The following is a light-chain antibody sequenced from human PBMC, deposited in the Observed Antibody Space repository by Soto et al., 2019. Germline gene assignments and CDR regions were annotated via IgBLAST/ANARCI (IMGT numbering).Light chain of an antibody. CDR1: SSNIGRSY. Sequence: QSVLTQPPSASGTPGQRVTLSCSGSSSNIGRSYVFWYKQLPGTAPRLLIYRNNQRPSGVPDRFAGPKSGTGASLAISGLRSDDEAVYDCAAWDDSLSGVVFGGGTKLTVL. V-gene: IGLV1-47*01. CDR3: AAWDDSLSGVV. CDR2: RNN. J-gene: IGLJ2*01.